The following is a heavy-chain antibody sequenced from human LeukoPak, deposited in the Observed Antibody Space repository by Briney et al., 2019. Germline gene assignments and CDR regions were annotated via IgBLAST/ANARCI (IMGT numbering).Heavy chain of an antibody. CDR3: AREDGSGSYHY. CDR1: GFTFSSYS. V-gene: IGHV3-21*01. Sequence: GGSLRLSCAASGFTFSSYSMNWVRQAPGKGLEWVSSISSSSSYIYYADSVKGRFTISRDNAKNSLYLQMYSLRAEDTAVYYCAREDGSGSYHYWGQGTLVTVSS. D-gene: IGHD3-10*01. CDR2: ISSSSSYI. J-gene: IGHJ4*02.